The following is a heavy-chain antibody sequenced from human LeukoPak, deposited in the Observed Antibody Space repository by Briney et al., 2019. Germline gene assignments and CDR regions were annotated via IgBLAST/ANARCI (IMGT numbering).Heavy chain of an antibody. J-gene: IGHJ4*02. Sequence: GGSLRLSCSASGFTFSDYNMTWIRQAPGKGLEWLSYISTSGRDIYSADSVKGRFTISRDNAKNSLYLQMNSLRAEDTAVYYCAKGPGLSYFDYWGQGTLVTVSS. D-gene: IGHD2/OR15-2a*01. V-gene: IGHV3-11*01. CDR1: GFTFSDYN. CDR3: AKGPGLSYFDY. CDR2: ISTSGRDI.